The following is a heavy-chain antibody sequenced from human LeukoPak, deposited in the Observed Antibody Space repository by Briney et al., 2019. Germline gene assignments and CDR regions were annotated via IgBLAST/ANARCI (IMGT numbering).Heavy chain of an antibody. Sequence: ASVKVSCKASGGTFSSYAISWVRQAPGQGLEWMGGIIPIFGTANYAQKFQGRVTITADESTSTAYMELSSLRSEDTAVYYCARGDLMVRGVMSELDYWGQGTLVTVSS. V-gene: IGHV1-69*13. CDR1: GGTFSSYA. CDR2: IIPIFGTA. D-gene: IGHD3-10*01. J-gene: IGHJ4*02. CDR3: ARGDLMVRGVMSELDY.